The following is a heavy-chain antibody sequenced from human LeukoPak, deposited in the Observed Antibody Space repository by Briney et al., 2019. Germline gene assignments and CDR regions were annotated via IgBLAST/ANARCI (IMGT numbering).Heavy chain of an antibody. CDR2: IYPGDSDT. CDR3: ARLNTVDDILTGRPHAFDI. D-gene: IGHD3-9*01. J-gene: IGHJ3*02. Sequence: GESLQISCEGSGYSFTSYWIGWVRPMPGKGLEWMGIIYPGDSDTRYSPSFQGQVTISADKSISTAYLQWSSLKASDTAMYYCARLNTVDDILTGRPHAFDIWGQGTMVTVSS. V-gene: IGHV5-51*01. CDR1: GYSFTSYW.